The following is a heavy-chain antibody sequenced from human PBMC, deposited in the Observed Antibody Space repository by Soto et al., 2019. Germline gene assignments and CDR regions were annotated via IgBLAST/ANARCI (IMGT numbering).Heavy chain of an antibody. CDR3: ARQADRAPTVVRF. V-gene: IGHV4-39*01. CDR2: IYYSGST. J-gene: IGHJ4*02. Sequence: QLQLQESGPGLVKPSETLSLTCTVSGGSISSSSYYWGWIRQPPGKGLEWIGCIYYSGSTYYNPSLKSRVTISVDTSKNQFSLKLSSVTAADRAVYYCARQADRAPTVVRFWGQGTLVTVSS. D-gene: IGHD4-17*01. CDR1: GGSISSSSYY.